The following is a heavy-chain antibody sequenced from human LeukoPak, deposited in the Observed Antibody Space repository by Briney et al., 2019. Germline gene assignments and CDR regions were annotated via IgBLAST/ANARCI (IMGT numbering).Heavy chain of an antibody. CDR2: IYYSGST. Sequence: SETLSLTCTVSGGSISSYYWSWIRQPPGKGLEWIGYIYYSGSTNYNPSLKSRVTISVDTSKNQFSLKLSSVTAADTAVYYCARDSPYSSSWYRAFDIWGQGTMVTVSS. V-gene: IGHV4-59*01. CDR1: GGSISSYY. J-gene: IGHJ3*02. D-gene: IGHD6-13*01. CDR3: ARDSPYSSSWYRAFDI.